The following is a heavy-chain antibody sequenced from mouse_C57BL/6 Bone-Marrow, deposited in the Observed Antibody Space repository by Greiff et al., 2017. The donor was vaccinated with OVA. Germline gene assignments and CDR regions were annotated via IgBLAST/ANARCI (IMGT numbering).Heavy chain of an antibody. CDR3: TRGDDYYYAMDY. CDR2: IRNKANNHAT. V-gene: IGHV6-6*01. CDR1: GFTFSDAW. Sequence: EVQLVESGGGLVQPGGSMKLSCAASGFTFSDAWMDWVRQSPEKGLEWVAEIRNKANNHATYYAESVKGRFTISRDDSKSSVYLQMNSLRAEDTGMYYCTRGDDYYYAMDYWGQGTSVTVSS. D-gene: IGHD2-4*01. J-gene: IGHJ4*01.